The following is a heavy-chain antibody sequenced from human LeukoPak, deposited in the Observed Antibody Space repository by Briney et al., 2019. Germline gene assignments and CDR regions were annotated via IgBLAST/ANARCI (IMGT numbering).Heavy chain of an antibody. J-gene: IGHJ4*02. CDR3: ARVPRSSSWYYFDY. CDR2: IYSGGST. Sequence: GSLRLSCAASGFTVSSNYMSWVRQAPGKGLEWVSVIYSGGSTYYADSVKGRFTISRDNSKNTLYLQMNSLRAEDTAVYYCARVPRSSSWYYFDYWGQGTLVTVSS. CDR1: GFTVSSNY. D-gene: IGHD6-13*01. V-gene: IGHV3-53*01.